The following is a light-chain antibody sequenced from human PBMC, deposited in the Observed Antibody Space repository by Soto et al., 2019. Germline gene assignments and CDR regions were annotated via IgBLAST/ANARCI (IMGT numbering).Light chain of an antibody. Sequence: QPVLTQPASVSGSPGQSITISCTGTRSDVGTYNYVSWYQQHPGKAPRLMISEVSNRPSGVSNRFSGSKSGNTASLSISGLQAEDEADYYCSSYTTSSTVVFGGGTKLTVL. J-gene: IGLJ3*02. CDR1: RSDVGTYNY. CDR3: SSYTTSSTVV. CDR2: EVS. V-gene: IGLV2-14*01.